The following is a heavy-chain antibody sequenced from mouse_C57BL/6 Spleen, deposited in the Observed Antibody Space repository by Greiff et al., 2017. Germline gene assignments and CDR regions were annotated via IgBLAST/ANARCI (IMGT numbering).Heavy chain of an antibody. V-gene: IGHV1-50*01. CDR3: ARLNYSNSYAMDD. D-gene: IGHD2-5*01. Sequence: QVQLQQPGAELVKPGASVKLSCKASGYTFTSYWMQWVKQRPGQGLEWIGEIDPSDSYTNYNQKFKGKATLTVDTSSSTAYMQLSSLTSEDSAVYYCARLNYSNSYAMDDWGQGTSVTAAS. CDR1: GYTFTSYW. J-gene: IGHJ4*01. CDR2: IDPSDSYT.